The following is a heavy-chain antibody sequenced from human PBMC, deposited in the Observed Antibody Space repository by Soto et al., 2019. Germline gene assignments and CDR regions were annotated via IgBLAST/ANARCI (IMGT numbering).Heavy chain of an antibody. CDR3: AREPSSGYQSYAY. D-gene: IGHD3-16*01. CDR1: GYSIIRLCF. Sequence: SETRSLTCAFCGYSIIRLCFCCCIRHPPGKWLECISNMYHDVNTHYNPSLKSRVTMSVDTSKNQFSLKLNSVTAADTAVYYCAREPSSGYQSYAYWGQRIMVTVS. CDR2: MYHDVNT. V-gene: IGHV4-38-2*02. J-gene: IGHJ4*02.